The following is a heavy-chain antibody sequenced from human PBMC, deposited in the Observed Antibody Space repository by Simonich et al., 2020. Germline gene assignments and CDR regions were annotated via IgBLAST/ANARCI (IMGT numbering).Heavy chain of an antibody. V-gene: IGHV3-21*01. J-gene: IGHJ4*02. CDR2: ISSRSSYI. Sequence: GGGLVKPGGSLRLSCEASGFTFSSYSMNWVRQAPGKGLEWVSSISSRSSYIYYADSVKGRFTISRDNAKNSLYLQMNSLRAEDTAVYYCARDTSYYGSGSYYFDYWGQGTLVTVSS. CDR3: ARDTSYYGSGSYYFDY. D-gene: IGHD3-10*01. CDR1: GFTFSSYS.